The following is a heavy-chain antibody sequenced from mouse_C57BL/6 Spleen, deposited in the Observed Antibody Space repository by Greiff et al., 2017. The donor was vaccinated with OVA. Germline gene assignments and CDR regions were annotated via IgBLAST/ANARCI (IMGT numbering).Heavy chain of an antibody. Sequence: QVQLQQSGPGLVQPSQSLSITCTVSGFSLTSYGVHWVRQSPGKGLEWLGVIWRGGSTDYNAAFMSRLSITKDNSKSQVFFKMNSLQADDTAIYYCAKSDDYDERYYFDYWGQGTTLTVSS. V-gene: IGHV2-5*01. CDR1: GFSLTSYG. CDR2: IWRGGST. CDR3: AKSDDYDERYYFDY. D-gene: IGHD2-4*01. J-gene: IGHJ2*01.